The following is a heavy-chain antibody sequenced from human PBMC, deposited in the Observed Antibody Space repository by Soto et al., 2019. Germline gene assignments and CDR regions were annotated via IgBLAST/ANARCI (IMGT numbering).Heavy chain of an antibody. CDR1: GGSISSGGYY. D-gene: IGHD6-13*01. CDR2: IYYSGST. CDR3: AREVAAAYNWFDP. V-gene: IGHV4-31*03. Sequence: QVQLQESGPGLVKPSQTLSLTCTVSGGSISSGGYYWSWIRQHPGKGLEWIGYIYYSGSTYYNPSLKSRVTISVDTSKNQFSMKLSSVTAADTAVYYCAREVAAAYNWFDPWGQGTLVTVSS. J-gene: IGHJ5*02.